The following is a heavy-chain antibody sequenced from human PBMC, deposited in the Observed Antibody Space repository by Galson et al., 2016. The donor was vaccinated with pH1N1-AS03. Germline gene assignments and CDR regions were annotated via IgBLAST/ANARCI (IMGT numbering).Heavy chain of an antibody. Sequence: SVKVSCKASGYTFISYVMHWVRQAPGQRLEWTGWINAGNGNTTYSQSFQGRVTITRDTSASKAYMELSSLRSEDTAGYYCARGRGSYGMDVGGQGTTVTVSS. CDR2: INAGNGNT. CDR1: GYTFISYV. J-gene: IGHJ6*02. CDR3: ARGRGSYGMDV. D-gene: IGHD1-26*01. V-gene: IGHV1-3*01.